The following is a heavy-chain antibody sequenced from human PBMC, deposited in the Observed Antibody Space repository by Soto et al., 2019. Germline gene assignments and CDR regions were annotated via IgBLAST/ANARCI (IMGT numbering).Heavy chain of an antibody. Sequence: QITLKESGPTLVKPTQTLTLTCTFSGFSLSTSGVGVGWIRQPPGKALEWLALIYWDDDKRYSSSLNSRLTXTXXSSKNPVVLTMTNMDPVDTATYYCAHSRPPRLLDYWGQGTLVTVSS. CDR1: GFSLSTSGVG. J-gene: IGHJ4*02. CDR2: IYWDDDK. V-gene: IGHV2-5*02. CDR3: AHSRPPRLLDY. D-gene: IGHD6-6*01.